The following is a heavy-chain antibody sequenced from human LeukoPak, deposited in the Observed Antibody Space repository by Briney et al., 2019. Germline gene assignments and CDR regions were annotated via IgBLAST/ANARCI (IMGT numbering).Heavy chain of an antibody. Sequence: SETLSLTCNVSGGSISGYHWSWIRQPPGKGLEWLGYIYYSGSSNYNPSLKSRVTMSADTSKNQFSLKLSSVTAADTAVYHCARAPAGPPYYYMDVWGKGTTVSVSS. V-gene: IGHV4-59*01. CDR1: GGSISGYH. CDR2: IYYSGSS. J-gene: IGHJ6*03. CDR3: ARAPAGPPYYYMDV.